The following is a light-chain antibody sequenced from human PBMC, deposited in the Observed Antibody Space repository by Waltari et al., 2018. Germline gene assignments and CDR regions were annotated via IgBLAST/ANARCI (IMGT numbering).Light chain of an antibody. J-gene: IGLJ3*02. CDR3: CSYTGTYTHWV. CDR1: RNDVGASNY. CDR2: DVS. Sequence: QSALTQPRSVSGSPGQSVTISCTGTRNDVGASNYVSWHQQHPGQAPKLMISDVSKRPSGVPDRFSASKSGNTASLTISGLQAEDEADYYCCSYTGTYTHWVFGGGTKLTVL. V-gene: IGLV2-11*01.